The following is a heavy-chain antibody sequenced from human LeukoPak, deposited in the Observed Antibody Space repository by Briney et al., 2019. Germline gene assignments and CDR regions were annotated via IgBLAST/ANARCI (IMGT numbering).Heavy chain of an antibody. CDR3: ARGEMATIGDY. V-gene: IGHV1-46*01. D-gene: IGHD5-24*01. CDR1: GYTFTSYY. CDR2: INPSGGST. J-gene: IGHJ4*02. Sequence: ASVKVSCKASGYTFTSYYMHWVRQAPGQGLEWMGIINPSGGSTSYAQKFQGRVTMTRDMSTSIVYMYLSSLRSEDTAVYYCARGEMATIGDYWGQGTLVTVSS.